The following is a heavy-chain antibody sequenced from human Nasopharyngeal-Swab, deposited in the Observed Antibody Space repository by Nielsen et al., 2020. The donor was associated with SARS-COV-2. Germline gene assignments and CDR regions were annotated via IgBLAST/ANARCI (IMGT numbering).Heavy chain of an antibody. CDR2: VYSGGST. J-gene: IGHJ3*02. CDR3: ASPVFGVVSDAFDI. D-gene: IGHD3-3*01. CDR1: GIFVSGNY. Sequence: LSLTCAASGIFVSGNYMNWVRQAPGMGLEWVSVVYSGGSTFYADSVKGRLTIPRDNSKNTLYLQMNNLRPEDTAMYYCASPVFGVVSDAFDIWGQGTMVTVSS. V-gene: IGHV3-53*01.